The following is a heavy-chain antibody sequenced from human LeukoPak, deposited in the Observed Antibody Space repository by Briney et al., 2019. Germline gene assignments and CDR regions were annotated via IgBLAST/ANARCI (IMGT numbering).Heavy chain of an antibody. J-gene: IGHJ5*02. V-gene: IGHV3-15*01. CDR1: GFTFSNAW. Sequence: PGGSLRLSCAASGFTFSNAWMSWVRQAPGKGLEWVGRIKSKTDGGTTDYAAPVKGRFTISRDDSKNTLYLQMNSLKTEDTAVYYCTTVVTMVRGGLNWFDPWGQGTLVTVSS. D-gene: IGHD3-10*01. CDR2: IKSKTDGGTT. CDR3: TTVVTMVRGGLNWFDP.